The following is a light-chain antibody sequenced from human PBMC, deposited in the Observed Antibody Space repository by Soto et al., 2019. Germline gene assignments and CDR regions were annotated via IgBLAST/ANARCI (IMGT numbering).Light chain of an antibody. Sequence: QSVLTQPPSASGTPGQRVTISCSGSTSNIGRNTVHWYQQLPGTAPKLLIYSNNQRPSGVPDRCSGSKSGTSASLAISGLLSEDEADYYCGAWDDSLTGVVFGGGTKLTVL. CDR1: TSNIGRNT. CDR3: GAWDDSLTGVV. J-gene: IGLJ2*01. V-gene: IGLV1-44*01. CDR2: SNN.